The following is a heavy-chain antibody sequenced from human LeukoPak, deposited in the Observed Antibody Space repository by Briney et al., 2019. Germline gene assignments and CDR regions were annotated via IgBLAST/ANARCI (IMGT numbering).Heavy chain of an antibody. CDR1: GGTFSSYA. CDR2: IIPIFGTA. CDR3: ARDGGYSNDTHPLYN. Sequence: SVKVSCKASGGTFSSYAISWVRQAPGQGLEWMGGIIPIFGTANYAQKFQGRVTITADESTSTAYMELSSLRSEDTAVYYCARDGGYSNDTHPLYNWGQGTLVTVTS. J-gene: IGHJ4*02. V-gene: IGHV1-69*13. D-gene: IGHD5-18*01.